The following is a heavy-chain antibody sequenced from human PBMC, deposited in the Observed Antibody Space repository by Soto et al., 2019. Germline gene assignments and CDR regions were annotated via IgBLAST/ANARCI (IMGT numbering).Heavy chain of an antibody. D-gene: IGHD5-18*01. Sequence: SLTCTVSGVSISDTSYYWGWIRQPPGKRLEWIGSIYYSGNTYYNPSLKSRLTISVDSSKNQFSLKLSSVTAADTAVYYCARRLGTAMDRGVFDYWGQGTLVTVSS. CDR2: IYYSGNT. CDR1: GVSISDTSYY. CDR3: ARRLGTAMDRGVFDY. V-gene: IGHV4-39*01. J-gene: IGHJ4*02.